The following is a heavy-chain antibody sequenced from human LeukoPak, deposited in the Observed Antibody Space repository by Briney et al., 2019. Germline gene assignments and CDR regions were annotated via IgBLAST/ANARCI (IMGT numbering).Heavy chain of an antibody. Sequence: SETLSLTCTVSGLSISSYYWSWIRHPPGKGREWIGYISYSGSTNYNPSLKSRVTRSVDTSKNQSSLKLSSATAADTAVYYCAKYVWGSYPTFEDYWGQGTLVTVSS. V-gene: IGHV4-59*01. CDR3: AKYVWGSYPTFEDY. CDR2: ISYSGST. J-gene: IGHJ4*02. D-gene: IGHD3-16*02. CDR1: GLSISSYY.